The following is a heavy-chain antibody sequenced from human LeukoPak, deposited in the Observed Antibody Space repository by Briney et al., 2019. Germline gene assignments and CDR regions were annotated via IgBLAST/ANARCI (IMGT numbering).Heavy chain of an antibody. CDR3: ARDEDWSGYYGAFDI. CDR2: INSDGSST. J-gene: IGHJ3*02. V-gene: IGHV3-74*01. D-gene: IGHD3-3*01. CDR1: GFSFSTYW. Sequence: GGSLRLSCAASGFSFSTYWMHWVRQAPGKGLVWVSRINSDGSSTSYADSVKGRFTISRDNAKNTLYLQMNSLRAEDTAVYYCARDEDWSGYYGAFDIWGQGTMVTVSS.